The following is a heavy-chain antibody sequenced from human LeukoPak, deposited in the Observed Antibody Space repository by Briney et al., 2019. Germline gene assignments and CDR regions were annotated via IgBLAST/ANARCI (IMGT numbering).Heavy chain of an antibody. CDR1: EFTFSSYV. CDR3: AKVGTVSDMDV. CDR2: ISGTGGST. D-gene: IGHD1-14*01. J-gene: IGHJ6*02. Sequence: GGSLRLSCAASEFTFSSYVMAWVRQAPGKGLEWVSTISGTGGSTYYADSVKGRFTISRDNSKNTVYLQMNSLRVEDTAVYYCAKVGTVSDMDVWGQGTTVTVSS. V-gene: IGHV3-23*01.